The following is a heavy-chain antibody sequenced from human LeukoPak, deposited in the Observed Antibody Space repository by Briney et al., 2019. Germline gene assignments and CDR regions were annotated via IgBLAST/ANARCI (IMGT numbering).Heavy chain of an antibody. V-gene: IGHV4-34*01. CDR1: GGSFSGYY. CDR2: INHSGST. J-gene: IGHJ5*02. CDR3: ARPRDRYCSSTSCRRKNWFDP. D-gene: IGHD2-2*01. Sequence: SETLSLTCAVYGGSFSGYYWSWIRQPPGKGLEWIGEINHSGSTNYNPSLKSRVTISVDTSKNQFSLKLSSVTAADTAVYYCARPRDRYCSSTSCRRKNWFDPWGQGTLVTVSS.